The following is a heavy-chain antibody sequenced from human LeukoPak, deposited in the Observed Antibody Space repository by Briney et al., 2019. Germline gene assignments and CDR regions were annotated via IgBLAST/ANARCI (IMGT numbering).Heavy chain of an antibody. Sequence: QTGGTLSLSCAASGFTISSISMNWVGQGPGKGLVWGSSVTGSGGDTNYADSVKGRFTISRANSKDHLDLQMTSLRAADSAVYYCARPWGDVSIATWFNPWGQGTLVTVSS. CDR3: ARPWGDVSIATWFNP. D-gene: IGHD3-16*01. J-gene: IGHJ5*02. CDR2: VTGSGGDT. V-gene: IGHV3-23*01. CDR1: GFTISSIS.